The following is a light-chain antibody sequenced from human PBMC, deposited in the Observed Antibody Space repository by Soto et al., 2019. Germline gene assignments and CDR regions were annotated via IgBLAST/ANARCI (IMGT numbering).Light chain of an antibody. V-gene: IGKV3-15*01. CDR2: DVS. CDR1: QSARSS. J-gene: IGKJ1*01. Sequence: VITQSPATLSVSPGERATLSCKASQSARSSLGWYQQTNGQPPRILIHDVSIRDTGIPARFNGRWSGTEFTLTFSRLKSEDFEVYYCQQYDNSPRTFGQGTKVDIK. CDR3: QQYDNSPRT.